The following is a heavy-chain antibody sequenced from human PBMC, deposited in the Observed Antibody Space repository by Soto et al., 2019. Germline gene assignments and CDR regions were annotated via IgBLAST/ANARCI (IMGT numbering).Heavy chain of an antibody. Sequence: GGSLRLSCTASGFTFTNYAMSWVRQAPGKGLEWVSAFGSTGGDTYYADSGKGRFTISRDNSKSTVYLQMYSLRAEDTAVYHGANLHGYSYGYIDYWGPGTLVTVSS. V-gene: IGHV3-23*01. CDR2: FGSTGGDT. CDR1: GFTFTNYA. J-gene: IGHJ4*02. CDR3: ANLHGYSYGYIDY. D-gene: IGHD5-18*01.